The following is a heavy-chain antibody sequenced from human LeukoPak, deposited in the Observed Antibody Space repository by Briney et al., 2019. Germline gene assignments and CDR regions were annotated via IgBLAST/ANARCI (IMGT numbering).Heavy chain of an antibody. J-gene: IGHJ4*02. CDR2: INPSGGST. V-gene: IGHV1-46*01. D-gene: IGHD3-22*01. CDR3: ARTYYYDGSGYGT. Sequence: ASVKVSCKASGYTFTSYYMHWVRQAPGQGLEWMGIINPSGGSTSYAQKFQGRVTMTTDTPTSTAYMELRSLRSDDTAVYYCARTYYYDGSGYGTWGQGTLVTVSS. CDR1: GYTFTSYY.